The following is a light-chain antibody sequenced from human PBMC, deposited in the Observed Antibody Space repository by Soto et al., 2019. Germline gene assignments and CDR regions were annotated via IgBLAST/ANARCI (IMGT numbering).Light chain of an antibody. Sequence: DIPMTQPPSSLSAYVGDRETIICLSSKNISTYLDWYHQKPGKAPDHLIYYASSLQSGVTSTFTGSGSGTDFTLTITSLQPEDFATYYCLQNYSIPLTFGQGTKLDIK. J-gene: IGKJ2*01. CDR2: YAS. CDR1: KNISTY. CDR3: LQNYSIPLT. V-gene: IGKV1-39*01.